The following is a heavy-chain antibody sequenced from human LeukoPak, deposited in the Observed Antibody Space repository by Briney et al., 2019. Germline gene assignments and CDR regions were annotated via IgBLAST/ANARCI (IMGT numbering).Heavy chain of an antibody. CDR3: ATLPTLYYYDSSGPTRYYYYMDV. J-gene: IGHJ6*03. Sequence: PSETLSLTCTVSGDSISSTNYYWGWIRQPPGKGLEWIGSIYYSGRTYYNPSLKSRVTISVDTSKNQFPLKLSSVTAADTAVYYCATLPTLYYYDSSGPTRYYYYMDVWGKGTTVTVFS. CDR1: GDSISSTNYY. D-gene: IGHD3-22*01. CDR2: IYYSGRT. V-gene: IGHV4-39*06.